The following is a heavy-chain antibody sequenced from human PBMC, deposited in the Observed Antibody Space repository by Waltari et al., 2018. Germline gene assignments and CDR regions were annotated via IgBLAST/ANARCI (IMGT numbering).Heavy chain of an antibody. J-gene: IGHJ4*02. D-gene: IGHD6-13*01. V-gene: IGHV4-38-2*01. CDR2: VYHGVNT. Sequence: QVQLQESGPGLLNPSETLSLTCAVSGYSIRSGYYWGWVRQPPGKGLGWIGSVYHGVNTYYHPSLRGRRSISAATANNQLSLKLSSVTAADTAVYYCARGAAAGSGPLIDYWGQGILVTVSS. CDR3: ARGAAAGSGPLIDY. CDR1: GYSIRSGYY.